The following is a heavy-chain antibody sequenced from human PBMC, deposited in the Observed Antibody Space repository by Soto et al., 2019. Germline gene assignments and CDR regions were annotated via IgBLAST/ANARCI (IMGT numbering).Heavy chain of an antibody. V-gene: IGHV3-23*01. CDR1: GVTLSNSA. CDR2: IGRTNNT. CDR3: AKLDAYSYRTDH. Sequence: GVSLRLSCSASGVTLSNSAMTWVRQALGKGPEWVSSIGRTNNTHYADSVKGRFAISRDNSQNTLYLQMNSLTAEDTAVYFCAKLDAYSYRTDHWGQGTLVTVSS. J-gene: IGHJ4*02. D-gene: IGHD3-16*02.